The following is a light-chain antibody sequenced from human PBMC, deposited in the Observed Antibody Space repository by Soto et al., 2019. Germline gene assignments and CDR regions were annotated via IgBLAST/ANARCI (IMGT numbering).Light chain of an antibody. CDR3: QQYGHYSRT. CDR2: RTS. V-gene: IGKV1-5*03. J-gene: IGKJ1*01. CDR1: QSVDDW. Sequence: DIQLTQSPCTLSASVGDRVTITCRASQSVDDWLAWYQQKPGKAPNLLISRTSILKSGVPSRFSGSGSGTEFTLTLSSLKPDDFATYDCQQYGHYSRTFGQGTKVEI.